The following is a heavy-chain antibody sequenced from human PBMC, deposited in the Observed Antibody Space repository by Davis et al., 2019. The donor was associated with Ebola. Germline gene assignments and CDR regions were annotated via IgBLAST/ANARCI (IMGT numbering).Heavy chain of an antibody. Sequence: SVKVSCKASGGTFSSYTISWVRQAPGQGLEWMGRIIPILGIANYAQKFQGRVTITRDTSASTAYMELSSLRSEDTAVYYCARVGGTQFAHYGMDVWGQGTTVTVSS. CDR3: ARVGGTQFAHYGMDV. J-gene: IGHJ6*02. D-gene: IGHD3-16*01. V-gene: IGHV1-69*02. CDR1: GGTFSSYT. CDR2: IIPILGIA.